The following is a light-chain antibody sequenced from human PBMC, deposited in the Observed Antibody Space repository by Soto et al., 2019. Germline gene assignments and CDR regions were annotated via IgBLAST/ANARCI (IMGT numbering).Light chain of an antibody. J-gene: IGLJ1*01. Sequence: QSALTQPPSVSGAPGQRVTISYTGSSSNIGAGFDVHWYQQLPGAGPKLLIFTNNIRPSGVPGRFSGSKSGISASLAITGLQAEDEADYYCQSYDSSLSGYVFGTGTKLTVL. V-gene: IGLV1-40*01. CDR3: QSYDSSLSGYV. CDR1: SSNIGAGFD. CDR2: TNN.